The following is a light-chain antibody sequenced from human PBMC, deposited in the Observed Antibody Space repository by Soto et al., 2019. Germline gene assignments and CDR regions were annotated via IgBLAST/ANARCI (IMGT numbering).Light chain of an antibody. CDR3: LLSYGGTYV. CDR1: TGPVTRGYY. J-gene: IGLJ1*01. Sequence: QAVVTQEPSLTVSPGGTVTLTCASSTGPVTRGYYPNWFQQKPGQAPRALIYDTGIKHSWTPGRFSGSLLGGKAVLTLSGAQPEDEAEYYCLLSYGGTYVFGHGTKVTVL. V-gene: IGLV7-43*01. CDR2: DTG.